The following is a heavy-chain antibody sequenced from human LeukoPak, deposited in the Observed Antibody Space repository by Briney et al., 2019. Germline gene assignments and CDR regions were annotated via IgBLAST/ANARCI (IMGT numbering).Heavy chain of an antibody. Sequence: PGGSLRLSCAASGFTFSSYSMNWVRQAPGKGPEWVSSISSSSSYIYYADSVKGRFTFSRDNAKNSLYLQMNSLRAEDTAVYYCARGHCSGGSCYSVDYWGQGTLVTVSS. J-gene: IGHJ4*02. V-gene: IGHV3-21*01. CDR3: ARGHCSGGSCYSVDY. CDR1: GFTFSSYS. D-gene: IGHD2-15*01. CDR2: ISSSSSYI.